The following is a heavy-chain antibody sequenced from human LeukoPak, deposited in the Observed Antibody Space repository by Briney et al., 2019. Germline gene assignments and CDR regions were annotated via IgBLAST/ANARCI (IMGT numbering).Heavy chain of an antibody. D-gene: IGHD2-21*02. V-gene: IGHV3-48*03. CDR1: GFTFSSYE. CDR2: ISSSGSTI. CDR3: AREFGAVVVTAGSCLDI. J-gene: IGHJ3*02. Sequence: QPGGSLRLSCAASGFTFSSYEMNWVRQAPGKGLEWVSYISSSGSTIYYADSVKGRFTISRDDSKNTLYLQMSSLRVDDTAVYYCAREFGAVVVTAGSCLDIWGQGTTVAVSS.